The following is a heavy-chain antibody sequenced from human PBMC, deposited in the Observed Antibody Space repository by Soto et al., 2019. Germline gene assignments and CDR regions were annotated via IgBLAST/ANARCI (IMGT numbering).Heavy chain of an antibody. V-gene: IGHV4-59*01. CDR2: ISYTGSP. Sequence: SATLSLTCPVSGDTLYTYYGSWIRPPPGKGLEWIAYISYTGSPNYNPSLRSRVTISIDTSKNQLSLKLRSVTAADTAVYYCAKNGGWPPDAVEYVQHWGQGTLVTVSS. CDR3: AKNGGWPPDAVEYVQH. CDR1: GDTLYTYY. J-gene: IGHJ1*01. D-gene: IGHD2-8*01.